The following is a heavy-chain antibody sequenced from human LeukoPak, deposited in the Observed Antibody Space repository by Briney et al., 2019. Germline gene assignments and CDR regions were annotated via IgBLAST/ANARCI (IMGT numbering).Heavy chain of an antibody. CDR1: GFTFSNYY. V-gene: IGHV3-11*05. CDR3: AREAYDHVWGSYRYVDS. Sequence: GGSLRLSCAASGFTFSNYYMSWIRQAPGQGLEWISYTSSSSSYTNDADSVKGRFTISRDNARNSLYLQLNSLRAEDTAVYYCAREAYDHVWGSYRYVDSWGQGTLVTVSS. CDR2: TSSSSSYT. D-gene: IGHD3-16*02. J-gene: IGHJ4*02.